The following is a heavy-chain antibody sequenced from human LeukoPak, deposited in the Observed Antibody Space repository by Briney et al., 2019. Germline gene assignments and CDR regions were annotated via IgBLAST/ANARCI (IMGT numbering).Heavy chain of an antibody. CDR1: GFTFSRHT. J-gene: IGHJ4*02. V-gene: IGHV3-23*01. D-gene: IGHD2-15*01. CDR2: ISGSGVTT. CDR3: AKGLKDVDF. Sequence: GGSLRLSCAASGFTFSRHTMSWVRQAPGKGLEWVSTISGSGVTTYNGDSVRDRFTISIHNSKNTLYLQMNSLRAEDTAAHYCAKGLKDVDFWGQGTLVTVSS.